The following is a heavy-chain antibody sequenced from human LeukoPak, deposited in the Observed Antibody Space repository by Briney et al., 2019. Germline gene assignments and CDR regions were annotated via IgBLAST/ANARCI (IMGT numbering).Heavy chain of an antibody. CDR3: ARLPVLRYFDWVIGIGAFDI. V-gene: IGHV4-34*01. CDR1: GGSFSGYY. CDR2: INHSGST. D-gene: IGHD3-9*01. J-gene: IGHJ3*02. Sequence: SETLSLTCAVYGGSFSGYYWSWIRQPPGKGLEWIGEINHSGSTNYNPSLKSRVTVSVDTSKNQFSLKLSSVTAADTAVYYCARLPVLRYFDWVIGIGAFDIWGQGTMVTVSS.